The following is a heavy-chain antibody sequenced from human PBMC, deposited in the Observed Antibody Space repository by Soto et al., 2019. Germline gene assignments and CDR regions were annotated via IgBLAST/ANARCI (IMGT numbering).Heavy chain of an antibody. CDR3: AALDGALDY. V-gene: IGHV4-59*01. CDR1: GDAFSSYY. D-gene: IGHD3-10*01. CDR2: IFHTGNT. Sequence: SETVNLTCTVSGDAFSSYYWTWIRQPPGKRLEWVAYIFHTGNTNYNPSLKSRVTISVDTSKNQFSLKLRSVTPADTAVYYCAALDGALDYWGPGTLVTVSS. J-gene: IGHJ4*02.